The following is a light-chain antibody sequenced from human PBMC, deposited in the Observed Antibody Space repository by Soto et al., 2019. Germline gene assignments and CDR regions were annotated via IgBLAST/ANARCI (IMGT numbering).Light chain of an antibody. J-gene: IGKJ1*01. CDR2: KTS. CDR3: QQYNTYPWT. Sequence: DVQMTQSPSTLSASVGDRVTITCRASQTINNWLAWYQQRPGKAPTFLIYKTSTLETGVPSRFSGSVPGTEFTLTISSLQPEDCAIYYCQQYNTYPWTFGQGTRVES. CDR1: QTINNW. V-gene: IGKV1-5*03.